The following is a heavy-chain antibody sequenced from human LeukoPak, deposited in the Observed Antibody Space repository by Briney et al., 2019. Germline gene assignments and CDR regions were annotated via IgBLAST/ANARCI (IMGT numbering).Heavy chain of an antibody. Sequence: SETLSLTCTVSGGSISSGGYYWSWNRQHPGKGLEWIGYIYYSGSTYYNPSLKSRVTISVDTSKNQFSLKLSSVTAADTAVYYCARAQPGESWFDPWGQGTLVTVSS. CDR2: IYYSGST. CDR1: GGSISSGGYY. D-gene: IGHD3-10*01. CDR3: ARAQPGESWFDP. V-gene: IGHV4-31*03. J-gene: IGHJ5*02.